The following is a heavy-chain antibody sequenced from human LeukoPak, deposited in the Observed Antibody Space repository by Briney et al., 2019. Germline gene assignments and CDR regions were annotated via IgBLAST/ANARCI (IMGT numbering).Heavy chain of an antibody. V-gene: IGHV3-7*01. CDR3: ARGGTMVVVGDY. J-gene: IGHJ4*02. Sequence: PGGSLRLSCAASGFTFSSYWMSWVRQAPGKWLEWVANIKQDGSEKFYVDSVKGRFTISRDNVKNSLYLHMNSLRAEDTAVYYCARGGTMVVVGDYWGQGTLVTVSS. CDR1: GFTFSSYW. D-gene: IGHD3-22*01. CDR2: IKQDGSEK.